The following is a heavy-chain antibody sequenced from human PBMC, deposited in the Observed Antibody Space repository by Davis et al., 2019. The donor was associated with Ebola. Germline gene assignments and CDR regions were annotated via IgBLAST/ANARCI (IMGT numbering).Heavy chain of an antibody. CDR1: GFQFSSYA. V-gene: IGHV3-23*01. CDR2: ISGSGGST. J-gene: IGHJ4*02. CDR3: AKDSGQNYYDSSGYFDY. D-gene: IGHD3-22*01. Sequence: PGGSLRLSCAASGFQFSSYAISWVRQAPGKGLEWVAAISGSGGSTYYADSMKGRFPISRDNSKHTLFLQMNSLRVEDTAVYFCAKDSGQNYYDSSGYFDYWGQGTLVTVSS.